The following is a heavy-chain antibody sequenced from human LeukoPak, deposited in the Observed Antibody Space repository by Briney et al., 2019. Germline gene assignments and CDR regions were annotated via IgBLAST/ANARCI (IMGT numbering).Heavy chain of an antibody. J-gene: IGHJ3*02. CDR3: ARRRQGSRGAFDI. D-gene: IGHD2-2*01. CDR2: IYYSGST. CDR1: GGSISSYY. V-gene: IGHV4-59*08. Sequence: SETLSLTCTVSGGSISSYYWSWIRQPPGKGLEWIGYIYYSGSTNYNPSLKSRVTISVDTSKNQFSLRLTSVTAADTAVYYCARRRQGSRGAFDIWGQGTMVTVSS.